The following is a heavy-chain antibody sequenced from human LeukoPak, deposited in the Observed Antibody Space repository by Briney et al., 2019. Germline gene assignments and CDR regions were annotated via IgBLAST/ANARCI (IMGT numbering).Heavy chain of an antibody. CDR3: ATLVFDSSGYSYFDY. Sequence: GGSLRLSCAASGFTFSSYAMSWVRQAPGRGLEWLSAISGSADNTYYADSVKGLFTIARDNSKNTLYLQMNSLRAEDTAVYYCATLVFDSSGYSYFDYWGPGTLVTVSS. D-gene: IGHD3-9*01. V-gene: IGHV3-23*01. CDR2: ISGSADNT. J-gene: IGHJ4*02. CDR1: GFTFSSYA.